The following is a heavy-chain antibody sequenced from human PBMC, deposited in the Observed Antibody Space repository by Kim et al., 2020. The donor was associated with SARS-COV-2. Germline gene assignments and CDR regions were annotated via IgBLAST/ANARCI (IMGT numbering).Heavy chain of an antibody. V-gene: IGHV3-20*01. Sequence: GGSLRLSCAASGFTFDDYGMSWVRQAPGKGLEWVSGINWNGGSTGYAYSVKGRFTISRDNAKNSLYLQMNSLRAEDTALYHCARESGWGGYSSRLPDYWGQGTLVTVSS. J-gene: IGHJ4*02. CDR2: INWNGGST. CDR1: GFTFDDYG. CDR3: ARESGWGGYSSRLPDY. D-gene: IGHD6-13*01.